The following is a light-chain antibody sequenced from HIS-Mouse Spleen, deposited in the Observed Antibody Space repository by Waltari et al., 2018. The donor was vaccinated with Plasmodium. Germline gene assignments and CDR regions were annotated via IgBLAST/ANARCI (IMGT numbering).Light chain of an antibody. J-gene: IGLJ3*02. CDR1: SSDVGGYNY. CDR3: SSYTSSSTWV. V-gene: IGLV2-14*03. CDR2: DVS. Sequence: QSALTQPASVSGSPGQSITISCTGTSSDVGGYNYVSWYQQHPGKAHKLMIYDVSNRPSCVSNRSSGSTSGNTASLTISGLQAEDEADYYCSSYTSSSTWVFGGGTKLTVL.